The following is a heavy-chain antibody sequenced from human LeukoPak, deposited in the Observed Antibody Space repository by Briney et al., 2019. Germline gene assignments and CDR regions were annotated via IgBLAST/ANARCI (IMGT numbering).Heavy chain of an antibody. D-gene: IGHD3-22*01. CDR2: IWYDGSNK. V-gene: IGHV3-33*01. CDR1: GFTFSSYG. CDR3: ARGPLTYYYDSSGYLVF. Sequence: TGGSLRLSCAASGFTFSSYGMHWVRQAPGKGLEWVAVIWYDGSNKYYADSVKGRFTISRDNAKNSLYLQMNSLRAEDTAVYYCARGPLTYYYDSSGYLVFWGQGTLVTVSS. J-gene: IGHJ4*02.